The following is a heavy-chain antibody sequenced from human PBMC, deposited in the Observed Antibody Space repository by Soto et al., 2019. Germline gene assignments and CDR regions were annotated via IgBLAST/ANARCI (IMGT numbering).Heavy chain of an antibody. D-gene: IGHD3-16*01. J-gene: IGHJ6*02. CDR3: AKGPYYDYVWGSYFFLRDLVHGYGMDV. CDR2: ISYDGSNK. V-gene: IGHV3-30*18. CDR1: GFTFSSYG. Sequence: GGSLRLSCAASGFTFSSYGLHWVRQAPGKGLEWVAVISYDGSNKYYADSVKGRFTISRDNSKNTLYLQMNSLRAEDTAVYYCAKGPYYDYVWGSYFFLRDLVHGYGMDVWGQGTTVTVSS.